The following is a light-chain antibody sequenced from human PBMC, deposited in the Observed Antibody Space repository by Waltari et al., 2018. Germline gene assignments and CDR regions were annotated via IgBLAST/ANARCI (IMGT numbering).Light chain of an antibody. CDR1: QSVSSY. V-gene: IGKV3-11*01. CDR3: QQRSNWPST. Sequence: EIVLTQSPATLSLSPGERATLSCRASQSVSSYLAWYQQKPGQAPRPLIYDASNRATGSPARFSGSGSGTDFTLTISSLEPEDFAVYYCQQRSNWPSTFGQGTKLEIK. J-gene: IGKJ2*01. CDR2: DAS.